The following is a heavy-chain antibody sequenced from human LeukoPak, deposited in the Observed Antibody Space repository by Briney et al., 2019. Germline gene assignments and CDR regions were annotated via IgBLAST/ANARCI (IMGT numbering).Heavy chain of an antibody. V-gene: IGHV3-7*01. CDR1: GFTFSRYW. Sequence: PGGSLRLSCVASGFTFSRYWMTWVRQAPGKGLEWVASIKQDGSDKYYVDSVEGRFTISRDNAKNSLYLQMNSLRAEDTAVYYCARAGGTYYGIAFDIWGQGTMVTVSS. J-gene: IGHJ3*02. CDR3: ARAGGTYYGIAFDI. D-gene: IGHD1-26*01. CDR2: IKQDGSDK.